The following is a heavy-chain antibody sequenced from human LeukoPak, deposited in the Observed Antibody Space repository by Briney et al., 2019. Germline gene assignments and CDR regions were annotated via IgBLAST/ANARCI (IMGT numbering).Heavy chain of an antibody. J-gene: IGHJ4*02. CDR2: INHSGRI. CDR1: GGSFSGYY. CDR3: ARGSAMVRGVDY. D-gene: IGHD3-10*01. Sequence: SETLSLTCAVYGGSFSGYYWSWIRQPPGKGLEWIGEINHSGRINYNPARKSQVTISVDTYKNQFSLKLSSVTAEDTAVYYCARGSAMVRGVDYWGQGTLVTVSS. V-gene: IGHV4-34*01.